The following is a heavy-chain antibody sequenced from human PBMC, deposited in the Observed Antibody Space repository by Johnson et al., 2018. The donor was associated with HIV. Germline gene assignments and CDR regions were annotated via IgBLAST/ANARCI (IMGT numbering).Heavy chain of an antibody. V-gene: IGHV3-7*02. D-gene: IGHD2-2*01. Sequence: VQLVESGGGLVQPGGSLRLSCAASGFTFSSYWMSWVRQAPGKGLEWVANIKQDGNEKYYVDSVKGRFTISRDNAKNSLYLQMNSLRAEDTAVYYCARNGLIPAAKGVAFDIWGHGTTVTVSS. J-gene: IGHJ3*02. CDR3: ARNGLIPAAKGVAFDI. CDR2: IKQDGNEK. CDR1: GFTFSSYW.